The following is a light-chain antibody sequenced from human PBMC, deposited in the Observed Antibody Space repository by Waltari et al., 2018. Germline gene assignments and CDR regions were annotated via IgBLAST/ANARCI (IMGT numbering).Light chain of an antibody. CDR3: HQYTHLLPIT. CDR2: KPS. V-gene: IGKV3-15*01. J-gene: IGKJ5*01. CDR1: QSITSN. Sequence: EIVITQSPDTLSLSPGEWATFSCRSSQSITSNLSWYQQTPGQGPRLLIYKPSTRATSTPATFSGSGSGTDLTITIRSLQSADSAVYSCHQYTHLLPITLGHATRLEIK.